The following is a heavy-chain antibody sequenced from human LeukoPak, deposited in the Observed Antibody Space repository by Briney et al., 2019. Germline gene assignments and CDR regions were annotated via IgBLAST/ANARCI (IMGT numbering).Heavy chain of an antibody. Sequence: GGSLRLSCAASGFTFSSYAMSWDRQAPGKGLEWVSTVSHSGSDTFYADSVKGRLTISRDNSKNTLYLQLSSLRAGDTAVFYCARRDSSGNYFFDYWGQGTLVTVSS. CDR2: VSHSGSDT. D-gene: IGHD3-22*01. CDR3: ARRDSSGNYFFDY. J-gene: IGHJ4*02. V-gene: IGHV3-23*01. CDR1: GFTFSSYA.